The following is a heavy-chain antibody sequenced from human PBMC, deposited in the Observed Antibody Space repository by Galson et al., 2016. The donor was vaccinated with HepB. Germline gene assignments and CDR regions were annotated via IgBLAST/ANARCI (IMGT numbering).Heavy chain of an antibody. J-gene: IGHJ1*01. Sequence: QSGAEVKKPGESLKISCKASGYTFGDYWIGWVRQVPGKGPEWMGIVYPGDSDTRYSPSFQGQVTISADKSINTAYLHWSSLEASDTAMYYCAKHRMGGHHLALVYWGQGTLVTVSS. CDR1: GYTFGDYW. V-gene: IGHV5-51*01. CDR3: AKHRMGGHHLALVY. CDR2: VYPGDSDT. D-gene: IGHD6-6*01.